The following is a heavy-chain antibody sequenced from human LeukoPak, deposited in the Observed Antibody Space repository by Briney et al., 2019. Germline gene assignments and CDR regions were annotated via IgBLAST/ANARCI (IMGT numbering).Heavy chain of an antibody. CDR3: ATPSGSYPSDAFDI. V-gene: IGHV5-51*01. D-gene: IGHD1-26*01. CDR1: GYSFNTYW. Sequence: AGESLKISCKGFGYSFNTYWIGWVRQMPGKGLEWMGIIYPGDSDTRYSPSFQGQATISADKSISTAYLQWSSLKASDTAMYYCATPSGSYPSDAFDIWGQGTMVTVSS. CDR2: IYPGDSDT. J-gene: IGHJ3*02.